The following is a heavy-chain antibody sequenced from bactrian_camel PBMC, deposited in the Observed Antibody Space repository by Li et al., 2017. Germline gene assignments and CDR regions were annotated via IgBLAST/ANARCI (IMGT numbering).Heavy chain of an antibody. J-gene: IGHJ4*01. V-gene: IGHV3S60*01. CDR3: AAIIQCRANWNETGTYNY. D-gene: IGHD8*01. CDR1: GYSFYSVF. CDR2: ISWSGGST. Sequence: HVQLVESGGGSVQSGGSLRLSCKASGYSFYSVFSMAWFRQAPGKEREGVSCISWSGGSTYYADSVKGRFTISQLSENMVSLRMDSMKPEDGAMYYCAAIIQCRANWNETGTYNYWGQGTQVTVS.